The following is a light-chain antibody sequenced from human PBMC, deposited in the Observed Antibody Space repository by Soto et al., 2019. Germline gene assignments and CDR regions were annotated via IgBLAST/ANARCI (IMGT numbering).Light chain of an antibody. Sequence: QSALTQPRSVSGSPGQSVTISCTGTSGDVGLYDYVSWYQHHPGKAPKLMIYDVTKRPSGVPDRFSGSKSGNTASLTISGLQAEDEADYYCCSYAGSYTFYVFGTGTKVTV. CDR2: DVT. J-gene: IGLJ1*01. V-gene: IGLV2-11*01. CDR3: CSYAGSYTFYV. CDR1: SGDVGLYDY.